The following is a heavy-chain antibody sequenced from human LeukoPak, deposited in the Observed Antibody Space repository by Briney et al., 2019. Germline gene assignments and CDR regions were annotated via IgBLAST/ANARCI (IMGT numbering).Heavy chain of an antibody. CDR2: ISSSGSTI. CDR1: GFTFSSYE. Sequence: PGGSLRLSCAASGFTFSSYEMNWVRQAPGKGLEWVSYISSSGSTIYYADSVKGRFTISRDNAKNSLYLQMNSLRAEDTAVYYCAGEGYYESSNWFDPWGQGTLVTVSS. J-gene: IGHJ5*02. CDR3: AGEGYYESSNWFDP. D-gene: IGHD3-3*01. V-gene: IGHV3-48*03.